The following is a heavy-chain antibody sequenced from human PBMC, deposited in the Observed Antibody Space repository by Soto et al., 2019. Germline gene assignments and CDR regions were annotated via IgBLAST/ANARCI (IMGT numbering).Heavy chain of an antibody. CDR1: GGTFSSYT. Sequence: ASVKVSCKASGGTFSSYTISWVRQAPGQGLEWMGRIIPILGIANYAQKFQGRVTITADKSTSTAYMELSSLRSEDTAVHYCARDDYSKYWFDPWGQGTLVTVSS. CDR3: ARDDYSKYWFDP. J-gene: IGHJ5*02. CDR2: IIPILGIA. D-gene: IGHD4-4*01. V-gene: IGHV1-69*02.